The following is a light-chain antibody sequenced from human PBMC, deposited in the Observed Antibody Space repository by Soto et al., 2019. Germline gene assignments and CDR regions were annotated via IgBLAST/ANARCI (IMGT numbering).Light chain of an antibody. CDR1: QGISSA. V-gene: IGKV1D-13*01. J-gene: IGKJ4*01. CDR2: DAS. CDR3: QQFNNDPLT. Sequence: AIQLTQSPSSLSASVGDRVTITCRASQGISSALAWYQQKPGKAPKLLIYDASSLESGVPSRFSGSGSGTDFTLTISSLQPEEFATYYCQQFNNDPLTFGGGTKVDIK.